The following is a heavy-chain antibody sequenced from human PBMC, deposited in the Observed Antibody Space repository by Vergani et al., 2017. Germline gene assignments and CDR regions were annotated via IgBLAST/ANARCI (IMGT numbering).Heavy chain of an antibody. CDR1: GFTFSSYA. Sequence: EVQLLESGGGLVQPGGSLRLSCAASGFTFSSYAMSWVRQAPGEGLEWVSAISGSGGSTYYAASVKGRFTISRDNSKNTLYLQMNSLRAEDTAVYYCAKSVVEWELERGGDYWGQGTLVTVSS. CDR2: ISGSGGST. D-gene: IGHD1-26*01. J-gene: IGHJ4*02. CDR3: AKSVVEWELERGGDY. V-gene: IGHV3-23*01.